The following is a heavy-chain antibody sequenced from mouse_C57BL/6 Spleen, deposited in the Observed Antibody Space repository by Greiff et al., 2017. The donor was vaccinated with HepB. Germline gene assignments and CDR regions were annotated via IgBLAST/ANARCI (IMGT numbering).Heavy chain of an antibody. J-gene: IGHJ2*01. D-gene: IGHD2-4*01. Sequence: QVQLQQPGAELVKPGASVKLSCKASGYTFTSYWMHWVKQRPGQGLEWIGMIHPNSGSTNYNEKFKSKATLTVDKSSSTAYMQLSSLTSEDSAVYYCAIYDYDGTHSCDYWGQGTTLTVSS. V-gene: IGHV1-64*01. CDR1: GYTFTSYW. CDR3: AIYDYDGTHSCDY. CDR2: IHPNSGST.